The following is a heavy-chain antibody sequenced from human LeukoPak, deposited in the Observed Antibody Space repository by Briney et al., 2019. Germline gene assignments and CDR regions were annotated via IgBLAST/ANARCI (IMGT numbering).Heavy chain of an antibody. CDR2: IKSEGST. Sequence: GGSLRLSCAASGFTFSSYWMHWVRQAPGKGLVWVSRIKSEGSTNYADSVKGRFTISRDNAKNTVSLQMNSLRAEDTGVYYCARAPSEIGGYYPEYFRHWGQGTLVTDSS. CDR3: ARAPSEIGGYYPEYFRH. J-gene: IGHJ1*01. CDR1: GFTFSSYW. D-gene: IGHD3-22*01. V-gene: IGHV3-74*01.